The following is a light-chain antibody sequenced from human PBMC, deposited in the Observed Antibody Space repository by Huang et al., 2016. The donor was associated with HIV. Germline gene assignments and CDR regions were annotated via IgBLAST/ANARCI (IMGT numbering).Light chain of an antibody. Sequence: EIVMTQSPATLSVSPGERATLSCRASQSVSSNLAWYQQNPGQAPRLLIYGASTRATGIPARCSGSGSGTEFTLTISSLQSEDFAVYYCQQYNNWPPWYTFGQGTKLEIK. V-gene: IGKV3-15*01. CDR1: QSVSSN. CDR3: QQYNNWPPWYT. CDR2: GAS. J-gene: IGKJ2*01.